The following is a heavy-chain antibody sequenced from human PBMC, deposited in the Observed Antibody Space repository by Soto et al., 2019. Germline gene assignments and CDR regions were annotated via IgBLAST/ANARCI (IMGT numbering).Heavy chain of an antibody. Sequence: QVQLVESGGNLVKPGGSLRLSCAASGFTLSDYYMSWIRQAPGKGLEWVSYISSGSRNTNFADSMKGRFTISRDNAKNSLYLQMNSLRAEDTAVYYCATTIYLRGDFDVWCQGTMVTVSS. CDR3: ATTIYLRGDFDV. CDR1: GFTLSDYY. D-gene: IGHD3-9*01. CDR2: ISSGSRNT. V-gene: IGHV3-11*05. J-gene: IGHJ3*01.